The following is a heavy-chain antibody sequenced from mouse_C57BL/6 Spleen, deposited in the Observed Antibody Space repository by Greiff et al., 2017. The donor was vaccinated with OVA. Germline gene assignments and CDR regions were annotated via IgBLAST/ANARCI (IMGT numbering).Heavy chain of an antibody. CDR2: INPNNGGT. Sequence: EVQLQQSGPELVKPGASVKISCKASGYTFTDYYMNWVKQSHGKSLEWIGDINPNNGGTSYNQKFKGKATLTVDKSSSTAYMELRSLTSEDSAVYYCARMHYGSSSLAYWGQGTLVTVSA. D-gene: IGHD1-1*01. CDR3: ARMHYGSSSLAY. CDR1: GYTFTDYY. J-gene: IGHJ3*01. V-gene: IGHV1-26*01.